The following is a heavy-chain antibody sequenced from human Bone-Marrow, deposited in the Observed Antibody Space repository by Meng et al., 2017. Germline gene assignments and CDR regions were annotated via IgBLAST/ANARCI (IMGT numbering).Heavy chain of an antibody. J-gene: IGHJ4*02. Sequence: QGQLQQWGAGLLKPSETRSLTCAVYGGSFSGYYWSWIRQPPGKGLEWIGEINHSGSTNYNPSLKSRVTISVDTSKNQFSLKLSSVTVADTAVYYCARDNTMIGSFDYWGQGTLVTVSS. D-gene: IGHD3-22*01. CDR1: GGSFSGYY. CDR2: INHSGST. CDR3: ARDNTMIGSFDY. V-gene: IGHV4-34*01.